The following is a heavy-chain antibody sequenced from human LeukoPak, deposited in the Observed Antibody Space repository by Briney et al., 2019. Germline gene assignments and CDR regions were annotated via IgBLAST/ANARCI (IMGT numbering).Heavy chain of an antibody. CDR3: TKGGHGDY. CDR2: LSGDGSDT. V-gene: IGHV3-23*01. D-gene: IGHD2-21*02. Sequence: PGGSLRLSCQASGFTFSTFPMSWVRQAPGKGLEWVSTLSGDGSDTHCADSVKGRFTISRDTSKNTLFLQMSSLRADDTAIYYCTKGGHGDYWGQGTLVTVSS. J-gene: IGHJ4*02. CDR1: GFTFSTFP.